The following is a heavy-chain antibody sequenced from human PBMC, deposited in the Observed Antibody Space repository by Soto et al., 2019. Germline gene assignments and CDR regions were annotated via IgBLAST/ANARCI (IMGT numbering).Heavy chain of an antibody. Sequence: SETLSLTCAVSGYSISSGYYWGWIRQPPGKGLEWIGSIYHSGSTYYNPSLKSRVTISVDTSKNQFSLKLSSVTAADTAVYYCAIAGASFRYSFAYWDQGTLLTVSS. CDR1: GYSISSGYY. J-gene: IGHJ4*02. V-gene: IGHV4-38-2*01. CDR3: AIAGASFRYSFAY. CDR2: IYHSGST. D-gene: IGHD2-15*01.